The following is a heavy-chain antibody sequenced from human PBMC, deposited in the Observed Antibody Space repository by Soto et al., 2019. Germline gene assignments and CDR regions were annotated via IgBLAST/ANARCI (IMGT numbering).Heavy chain of an antibody. Sequence: PGGSLRLSCAASGFTFSSYSMNLVRQAPGKGLEWVSVIYSGGSTYYADSVKGRFTISRDNSKNTLYLQMNSLRAEDTAVYYCARDRVESGYPEYFQHWGQGTLVTVSS. J-gene: IGHJ1*01. D-gene: IGHD3-22*01. CDR2: IYSGGST. CDR1: GFTFSSYS. CDR3: ARDRVESGYPEYFQH. V-gene: IGHV3-53*01.